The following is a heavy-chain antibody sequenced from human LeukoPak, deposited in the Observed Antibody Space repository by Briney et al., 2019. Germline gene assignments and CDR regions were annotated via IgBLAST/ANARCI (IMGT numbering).Heavy chain of an antibody. Sequence: EPGGSLRLSCAASGFTLSSYVMSWVRQAPGKGQEWVPGISGSGGITYYADSVKGRFTISRDNSKNTLYLQMNSLRAEDTAVYYCAKGRGLIIPLDYWGQGTLVTVSS. CDR1: GFTLSSYV. V-gene: IGHV3-23*01. J-gene: IGHJ4*02. D-gene: IGHD3-10*01. CDR3: AKGRGLIIPLDY. CDR2: ISGSGGIT.